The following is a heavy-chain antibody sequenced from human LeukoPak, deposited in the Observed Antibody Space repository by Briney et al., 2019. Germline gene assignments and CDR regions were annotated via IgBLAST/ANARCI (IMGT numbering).Heavy chain of an antibody. CDR1: GFTFSSYW. Sequence: GGSLRLSCAASGFTFSSYWMSWVRQAPGKGLEWVANIKQDGSEKYYVDSVKGRFTISRDNAKNSLYLQMNSLRAEDTAVYYCARAPITMIPRDAFDIWGQGTMVTVSS. CDR3: ARAPITMIPRDAFDI. D-gene: IGHD3-22*01. V-gene: IGHV3-7*01. CDR2: IKQDGSEK. J-gene: IGHJ3*02.